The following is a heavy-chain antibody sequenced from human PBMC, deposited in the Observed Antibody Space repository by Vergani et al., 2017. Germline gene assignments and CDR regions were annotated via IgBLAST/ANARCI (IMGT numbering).Heavy chain of an antibody. CDR2: IYYSGTT. CDR3: ARRRGAGGFFPSSYFYGMDV. V-gene: IGHV4-31*03. CDR1: GAYVGSGGYY. J-gene: IGHJ6*02. D-gene: IGHD3-10*01. Sequence: QVQLQESGPGLVKASQTLSLTCSVSGAYVGSGGYYWTWVRQRPGMGLDWIGYIYYSGTTYYNPSLESRLTISLDTSENHLSLKLTSVTAADTAIYYCARRRGAGGFFPSSYFYGMDVWGHGTTVTVSS.